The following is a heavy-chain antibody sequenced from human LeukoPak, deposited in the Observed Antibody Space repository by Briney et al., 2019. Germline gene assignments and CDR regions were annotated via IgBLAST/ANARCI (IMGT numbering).Heavy chain of an antibody. CDR1: GFTFSSYA. CDR2: VSGSGANT. CDR3: AKDVTGPPSY. J-gene: IGHJ4*02. D-gene: IGHD1-1*01. Sequence: QTGGSLRLSCAASGFTFSSYAMSWVRQAPGKGLEWVSAVSGSGANTYYVDSVKGRFTISRDNSKNTLYLQMNSLRAEDTAVYYCAKDVTGPPSYWGQGTLVTVSS. V-gene: IGHV3-23*01.